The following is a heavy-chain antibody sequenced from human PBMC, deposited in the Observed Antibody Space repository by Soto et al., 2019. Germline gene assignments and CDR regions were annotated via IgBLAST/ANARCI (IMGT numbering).Heavy chain of an antibody. Sequence: EVQLVESGGGLIQPGGSLRLSCAASGFTVSSNYMSWVRQAPGKGLEWVSVIYSGGSTYYADSVKGRFTISRDNSKNTLYLQMNSLRAEDTAVYYCVRGGYSSSRPPRFYWGQGTLVTVSS. D-gene: IGHD6-13*01. V-gene: IGHV3-53*01. CDR1: GFTVSSNY. CDR2: IYSGGST. J-gene: IGHJ4*02. CDR3: VRGGYSSSRPPRFY.